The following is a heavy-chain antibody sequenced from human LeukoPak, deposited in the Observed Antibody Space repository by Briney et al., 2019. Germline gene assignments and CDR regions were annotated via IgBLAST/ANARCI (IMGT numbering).Heavy chain of an antibody. CDR1: GYTCTDYY. Sequence: ASVKVSCKASGYTCTDYYMHWVRQAPGQGLEWMGWIHPNSGDTKSAQRFQGRVTMTRDTSISTAYMELTRLTSDDTAVYYCASYYGHYTRNWMDTWGQGTLVTVSS. CDR3: ASYYGHYTRNWMDT. J-gene: IGHJ5*02. V-gene: IGHV1-2*02. D-gene: IGHD4-17*01. CDR2: IHPNSGDT.